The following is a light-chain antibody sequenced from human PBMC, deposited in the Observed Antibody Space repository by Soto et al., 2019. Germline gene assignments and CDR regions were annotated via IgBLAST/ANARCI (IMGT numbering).Light chain of an antibody. Sequence: QSALTQPASVSGSPGQSITISCTGTSGDVGGYYYVSWYQQLPGKAPKLMISEVSNRPSGVSSRFSGSKSGNTASLTISGLRADDEADYYCLSYTGTGTRVFGTGTKLTVL. V-gene: IGLV2-14*01. CDR1: SGDVGGYYY. CDR2: EVS. J-gene: IGLJ1*01. CDR3: LSYTGTGTRV.